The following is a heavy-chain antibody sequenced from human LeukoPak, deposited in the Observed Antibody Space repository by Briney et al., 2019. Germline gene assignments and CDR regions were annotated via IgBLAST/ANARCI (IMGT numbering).Heavy chain of an antibody. CDR3: ARGGGMARFDY. D-gene: IGHD3-10*01. CDR2: ISYDGSNK. V-gene: IGHV3-30-3*01. CDR1: GFTFSSYA. J-gene: IGHJ4*02. Sequence: GGSLRLSCAASGFTFSSYAMHWVRQAPGKGLEWVAVISYDGSNKYYADSVKGRFTISRDNSKNTLYLQMNSLRAEDTAVYYCARGGGMARFDYWGQGTLVTVSS.